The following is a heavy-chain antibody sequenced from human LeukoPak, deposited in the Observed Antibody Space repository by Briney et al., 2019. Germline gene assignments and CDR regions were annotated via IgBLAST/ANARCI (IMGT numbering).Heavy chain of an antibody. V-gene: IGHV3-66*01. CDR2: IYSGGST. D-gene: IGHD1-1*01. Sequence: GGSLRLSCAASGFSVSRNYMTWVRQAPGEGLEWVSLIYSGGSTSYADSVKGRFTISRDNSKNTLYLQMNSLRAEDTAVYYCARKTDHQTGGDFWGQGTLVTVSS. J-gene: IGHJ4*02. CDR1: GFSVSRNY. CDR3: ARKTDHQTGGDF.